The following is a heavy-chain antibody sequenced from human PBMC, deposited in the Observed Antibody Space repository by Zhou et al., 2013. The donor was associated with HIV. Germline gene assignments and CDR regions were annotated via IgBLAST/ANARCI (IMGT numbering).Heavy chain of an antibody. V-gene: IGHV1-69*05. D-gene: IGHD2-2*01. CDR1: GGTFSSYA. CDR3: ARDQVPAATNYYYYYMDV. Sequence: QVQLVQSGAEVKKPGSSVKVSCKASGGTFSSYAISWVRQAPGQGLEWMGGIIPIFGTANYAQKFQGRVTITTDESTSTAYMELSSLRSEDTAVYYCARDQVPAATNYYYYYMDVWGKGTTVTVSS. CDR2: IIPIFGTA. J-gene: IGHJ6*03.